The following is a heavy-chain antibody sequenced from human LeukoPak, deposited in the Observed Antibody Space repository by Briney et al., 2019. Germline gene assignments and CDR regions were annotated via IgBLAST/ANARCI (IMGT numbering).Heavy chain of an antibody. CDR1: GGTFSSYA. CDR3: ARDRGMYYYDSSGYYFDY. CDR2: IIPIFGTA. J-gene: IGHJ4*02. D-gene: IGHD3-22*01. Sequence: SVKVSCKASGGTFSSYAISWVRQAPGQGLEWMGRIIPIFGTANYAQKFQGRVTITTDESTSTAYMELSSLRSEDTAVYYCARDRGMYYYDSSGYYFDYWGQGILVTVSS. V-gene: IGHV1-69*05.